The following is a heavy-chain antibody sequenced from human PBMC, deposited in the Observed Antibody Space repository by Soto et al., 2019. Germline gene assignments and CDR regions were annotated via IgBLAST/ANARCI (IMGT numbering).Heavy chain of an antibody. CDR3: ATSRDWRGYYYYGMDV. V-gene: IGHV1-24*01. J-gene: IGHJ6*02. Sequence: GASVHVSCKXSRSTLPELSMHWVRQATGKGLEWMGGFDPEDGETIYAQKFQGRVTMTEDTSTDTAYMELSSLRSEDTAVYYCATSRDWRGYYYYGMDVWGRGTTVTVSS. CDR1: RSTLPELS. CDR2: FDPEDGET. D-gene: IGHD1-1*01.